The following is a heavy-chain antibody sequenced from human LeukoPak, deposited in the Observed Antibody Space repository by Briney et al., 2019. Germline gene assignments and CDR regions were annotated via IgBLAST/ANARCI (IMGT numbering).Heavy chain of an antibody. D-gene: IGHD2-2*02. J-gene: IGHJ4*02. CDR3: ALGFCGSASCYTGY. CDR2: ITHDGSNK. V-gene: IGHV3-33*05. Sequence: PGRSLKLSCAASGFTFSTYGMHWVRQAPGKGLEWVAGITHDGSNKYYAVPEKGRFTISRDNSENTLYLHMDSLRAEDTAVYYCALGFCGSASCYTGYWGQGTLVTVSS. CDR1: GFTFSTYG.